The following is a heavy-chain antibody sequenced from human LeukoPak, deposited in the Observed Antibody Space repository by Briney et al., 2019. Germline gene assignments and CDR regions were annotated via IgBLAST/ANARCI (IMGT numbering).Heavy chain of an antibody. J-gene: IGHJ4*02. D-gene: IGHD2-21*02. CDR3: ARRGAGDHNYFDY. Sequence: SETLSLTCTVSGGSISSSGYYWGWIRQPPGKGLEWIGSIYYSGSTYYNPSLKSRVTISADTSKNQFSLKLSSVTAADTAVYYCARRGAGDHNYFDYWGQGTLVTVSS. CDR1: GGSISSSGYY. V-gene: IGHV4-39*01. CDR2: IYYSGST.